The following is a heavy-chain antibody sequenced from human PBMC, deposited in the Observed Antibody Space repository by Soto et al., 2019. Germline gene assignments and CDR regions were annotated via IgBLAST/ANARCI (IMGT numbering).Heavy chain of an antibody. D-gene: IGHD6-13*01. V-gene: IGHV1-18*04. CDR1: GSNFASYG. Sequence: ASVNVSCKTSGSNFASYGISWVRQAPGQGLQRXGWISASKFNPNYPQELRDRATMPTDTSPSTAYIELRSLRSDDTAVYYCARFGGSSSWYYQYGMDVWGQGATVTVSS. J-gene: IGHJ6*02. CDR2: ISASKFNP. CDR3: ARFGGSSSWYYQYGMDV.